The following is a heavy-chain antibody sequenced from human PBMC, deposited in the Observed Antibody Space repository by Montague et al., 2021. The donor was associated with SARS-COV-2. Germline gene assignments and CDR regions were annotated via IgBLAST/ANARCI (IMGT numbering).Heavy chain of an antibody. J-gene: IGHJ2*01. Sequence: VKTTQTLTLTCTFSGFSVSTSGLCVSWIRQPPGEALEWLALIDWDDDTYYSTSLKTRLAISKDTSKNQVVLTMTDMDPVDTGTYYCARIPEYSSGGAADWDSELWGRGTLVTVSS. V-gene: IGHV2-70*01. D-gene: IGHD6-19*01. CDR1: GFSVSTSGLC. CDR3: ARIPEYSSGGAADWDSEL. CDR2: IDWDDDT.